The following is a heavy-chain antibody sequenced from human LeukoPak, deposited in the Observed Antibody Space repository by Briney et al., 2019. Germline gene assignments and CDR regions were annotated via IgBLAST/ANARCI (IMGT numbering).Heavy chain of an antibody. CDR3: AKGGARLHLYYFDS. CDR1: KFSFTTYD. Sequence: GGSLRLSCAASKFSFTTYDMHWVRQAPGKGLEWVAFIQYDGSNQYYADSVKGRFSISRDNSKSTLYLQMNSLRAGDTAVYYCAKGGARLHLYYFDSWGQGTLVTVSS. CDR2: IQYDGSNQ. D-gene: IGHD1-26*01. J-gene: IGHJ4*02. V-gene: IGHV3-30*02.